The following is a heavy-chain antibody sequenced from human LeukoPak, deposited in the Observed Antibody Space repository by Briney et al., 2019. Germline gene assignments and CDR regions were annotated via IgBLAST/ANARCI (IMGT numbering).Heavy chain of an antibody. CDR3: ARERELHFDY. J-gene: IGHJ4*02. CDR1: GFTVSSNY. CDR2: NYSGGST. D-gene: IGHD1-26*01. Sequence: GGSLRLSCAASGFTVSSNYMSWVRQAPGKGLEWASVNYSGGSTYYADSVKGRFTISRDNSKNTLYLQMNSLRAEDTAVYYCARERELHFDYWGQGTLVTVSS. V-gene: IGHV3-53*01.